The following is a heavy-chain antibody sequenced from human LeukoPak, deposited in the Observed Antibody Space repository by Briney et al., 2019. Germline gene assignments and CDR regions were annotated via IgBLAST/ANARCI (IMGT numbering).Heavy chain of an antibody. CDR3: ARGRAAAGRGWFDP. Sequence: SETLSLTCTVSGRSISSGSYYWSWIRQPAGKGLEWIGRIHRSGSTAYNPSVKSRVTISVDTSKNQFSLKLSSVTAADTAVYYCARGRAAAGRGWFDPWGQGTLVTVSS. V-gene: IGHV4-61*02. CDR1: GRSISSGSYY. D-gene: IGHD6-13*01. J-gene: IGHJ5*02. CDR2: IHRSGST.